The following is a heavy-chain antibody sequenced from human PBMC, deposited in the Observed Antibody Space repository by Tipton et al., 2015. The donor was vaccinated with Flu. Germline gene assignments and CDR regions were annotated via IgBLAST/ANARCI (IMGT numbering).Heavy chain of an antibody. CDR2: IYYSGST. J-gene: IGHJ5*02. Sequence: TLSLTCTVSGGSISSSSYYWGWIRQPPGKGLEWIGSIYYSGSTYYNPSLKSRVTISVDTSKNQFSLKLSSVTAADTAVYYCARPRGIAAAGTGVGWLDPWGQGTLVTVSS. CDR3: ARPRGIAAAGTGVGWLDP. V-gene: IGHV4-39*07. D-gene: IGHD6-13*01. CDR1: GGSISSSSYY.